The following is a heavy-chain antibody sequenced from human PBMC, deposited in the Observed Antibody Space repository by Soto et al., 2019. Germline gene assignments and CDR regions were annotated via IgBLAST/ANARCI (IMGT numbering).Heavy chain of an antibody. D-gene: IGHD1-1*01. V-gene: IGHV1-3*01. CDR3: ARGKGMEDNYYHYRLDI. CDR1: GYTFSTHA. CDR2: INGGTGQT. Sequence: ASVKVSCKASGYTFSTHAMHWVRQAPGQSLEWMGWINGGTGQTKHSHRFQDRVSITRDTSASTAYMELSSLRSEDTAVYYCARGKGMEDNYYHYRLDIWGQGTTVTVSS. J-gene: IGHJ6*02.